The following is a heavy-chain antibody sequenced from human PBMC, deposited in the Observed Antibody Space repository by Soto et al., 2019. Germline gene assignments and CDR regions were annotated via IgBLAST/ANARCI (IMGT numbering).Heavy chain of an antibody. CDR2: IYYNGST. J-gene: IGHJ6*02. Sequence: QVQLQESAPGLVKPSETLSLTCTVSGGSISSYCWSWIRQPPGKGMEWIGYIYYNGSTNYNPSLKSRVTMSVDTSKNQFTLKLSAVTAADTAVYYCARDRAARSSGYPLSPPYYYYVVAVWGQGPTVTVSS. CDR1: GGSISSYC. CDR3: ARDRAARSSGYPLSPPYYYYVVAV. D-gene: IGHD5-12*01. V-gene: IGHV4-59*01.